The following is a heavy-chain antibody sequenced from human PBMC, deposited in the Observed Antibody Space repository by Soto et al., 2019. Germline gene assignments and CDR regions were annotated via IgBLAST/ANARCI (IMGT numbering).Heavy chain of an antibody. Sequence: QVQLVQSGAEVKKPGASVKVSCKASGYTFTSYDINWVRQATGQGLEWMGWMSPNSGNTVYAQHFQGRVTMTRSTSISTAYMELSSLRSEDTAVYYCVREVRGWFDPWGQGTLVTVSS. CDR3: VREVRGWFDP. J-gene: IGHJ5*02. V-gene: IGHV1-8*01. CDR1: GYTFTSYD. CDR2: MSPNSGNT.